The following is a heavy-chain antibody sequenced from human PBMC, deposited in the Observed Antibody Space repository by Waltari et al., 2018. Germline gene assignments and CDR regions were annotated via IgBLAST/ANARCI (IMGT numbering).Heavy chain of an antibody. V-gene: IGHV4-30-4*08. CDR3: AREGWLQLEYFQH. Sequence: QVQLQESGPGLVKPSQPLSLTCTVPGGSISSGDYYWSWIRQPPGKGLEWIGYIYYSGSTYYNPSLKSRVTISVDTSKNQFSLKLSSVTAADTAVYYCAREGWLQLEYFQHWGQGTLVTVSS. CDR2: IYYSGST. CDR1: GGSISSGDYY. D-gene: IGHD1-1*01. J-gene: IGHJ1*01.